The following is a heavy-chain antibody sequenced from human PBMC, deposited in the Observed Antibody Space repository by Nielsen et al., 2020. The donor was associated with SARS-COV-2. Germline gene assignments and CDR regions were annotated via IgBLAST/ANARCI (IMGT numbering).Heavy chain of an antibody. V-gene: IGHV1-46*01. D-gene: IGHD6-13*01. CDR1: GYTFTSYY. J-gene: IGHJ4*02. CDR2: INPSGDYT. Sequence: ASVKVSCKASGYTFTSYYMHWVRQAPGQGFEWMGIINPSGDYTTYAQRFQGRVTVTRDTSTSTVYMELSSLRSEDTAVYYCASDRTGSWTLDYWGQGTLVTVSS. CDR3: ASDRTGSWTLDY.